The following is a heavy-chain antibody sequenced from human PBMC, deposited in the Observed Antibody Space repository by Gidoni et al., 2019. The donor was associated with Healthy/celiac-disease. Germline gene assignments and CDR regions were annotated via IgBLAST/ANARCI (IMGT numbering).Heavy chain of an antibody. D-gene: IGHD3-10*01. V-gene: IGHV3-66*02. J-gene: IGHJ4*02. Sequence: EVQLVESGGGVVEPGGSLRRSCAASGFPVSRNYMSWVRQAPGKGLECVSVIYIGGSTYYADSVKGRFTISRDNSKNPLYLQMNSLSAEDTAVYYCARDSYYGSGNDYWGQGTLVTVSS. CDR2: IYIGGST. CDR3: ARDSYYGSGNDY. CDR1: GFPVSRNY.